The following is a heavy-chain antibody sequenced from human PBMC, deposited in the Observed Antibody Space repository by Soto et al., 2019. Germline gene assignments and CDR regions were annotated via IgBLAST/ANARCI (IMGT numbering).Heavy chain of an antibody. Sequence: QVQLQESGPGLVKPSQTLSLTCTVSGGSISSGGYYWSWIRQHPGKGLEWIGYIYYSGSTYYNPSLKSRDTISVDTSKNQFSLKLSSVTAADTAVYYCAREGAGYCSSTSCDNYYYYGMDVWGQGTTVTVSS. V-gene: IGHV4-31*03. J-gene: IGHJ6*02. CDR3: AREGAGYCSSTSCDNYYYYGMDV. CDR2: IYYSGST. D-gene: IGHD2-2*01. CDR1: GGSISSGGYY.